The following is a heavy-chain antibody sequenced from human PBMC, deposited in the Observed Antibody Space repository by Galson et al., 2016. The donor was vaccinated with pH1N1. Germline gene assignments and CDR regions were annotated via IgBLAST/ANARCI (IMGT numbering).Heavy chain of an antibody. J-gene: IGHJ4*02. Sequence: SLRLSCAASQITFSDYAMSWVRQAPGKGLQWVSTISGSGASTYYAASVEGRFTISRDNPKSTLFLQLDRLRAEDTAVYYCAKFCSTCPFDYWGQGVLVVVSA. D-gene: IGHD3-10*02. CDR1: QITFSDYA. CDR2: ISGSGAST. CDR3: AKFCSTCPFDY. V-gene: IGHV3-23*01.